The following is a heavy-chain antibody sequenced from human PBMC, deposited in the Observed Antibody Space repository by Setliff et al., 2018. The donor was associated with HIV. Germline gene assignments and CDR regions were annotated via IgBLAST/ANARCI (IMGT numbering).Heavy chain of an antibody. CDR1: DSGTYY. Sequence: SETLSLTCTVSDSGTYYWSWIRQPAGNGLEWIGRVSSRGDTNYNPSLKSRVTMSVDTSKNQFSLKLTSVTASDTAVYYCARAAAGNTGPFDLWGQGSPVTVSS. D-gene: IGHD4-17*01. CDR2: VSSRGDT. CDR3: ARAAAGNTGPFDL. J-gene: IGHJ4*02. V-gene: IGHV4-4*07.